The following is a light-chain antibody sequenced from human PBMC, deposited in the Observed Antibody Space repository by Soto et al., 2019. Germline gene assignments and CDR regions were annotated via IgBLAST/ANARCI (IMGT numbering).Light chain of an antibody. Sequence: QSVLTQPPSASGSPGQSVTISCTGTGSDIGAYNYVSWYQQYPGKAPKLMIYEVTKRPSGVPDRISGSKSGNTASLTISGLQTEYEADYSCSSYAGSPWLFGGGTTLTVL. CDR2: EVT. CDR1: GSDIGAYNY. CDR3: SSYAGSPWL. V-gene: IGLV2-8*01. J-gene: IGLJ3*02.